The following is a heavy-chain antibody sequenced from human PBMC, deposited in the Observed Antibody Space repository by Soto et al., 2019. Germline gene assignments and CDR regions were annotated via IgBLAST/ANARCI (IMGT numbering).Heavy chain of an antibody. V-gene: IGHV1-46*03. CDR3: VRDPSSGYRSFDY. Sequence: QVQLVQSGAEVKKPGASVKVACKASGYIFTNYYIHWVRQAPGQGLEWMGIINLSADRTSYAQKFQGRFTVTMDTSTSTVYMELRSLRSEDTAVYYCVRDPSSGYRSFDYWGQGTLVTVSS. D-gene: IGHD3-22*01. J-gene: IGHJ4*02. CDR2: INLSADRT. CDR1: GYIFTNYY.